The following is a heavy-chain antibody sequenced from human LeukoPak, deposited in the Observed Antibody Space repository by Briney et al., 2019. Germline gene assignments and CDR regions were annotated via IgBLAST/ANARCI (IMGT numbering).Heavy chain of an antibody. V-gene: IGHV3-9*01. Sequence: GRSLRLSCAASGFTFDDYAMHWVRQAPGKGLEWVSGISWNSGSIGYADSVRGRFTISRDNAKNSLYLQMNSLRAEGTALYYCARDSGYSSSWSRNWFDPWGQGTLVTVSS. CDR1: GFTFDDYA. CDR2: ISWNSGSI. CDR3: ARDSGYSSSWSRNWFDP. J-gene: IGHJ5*02. D-gene: IGHD6-13*01.